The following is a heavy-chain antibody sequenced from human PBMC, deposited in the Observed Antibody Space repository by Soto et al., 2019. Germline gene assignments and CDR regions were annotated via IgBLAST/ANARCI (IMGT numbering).Heavy chain of an antibody. D-gene: IGHD2-2*01. CDR1: GFTFSSYG. CDR3: ARAGIPAAIHYYYYYYGMDV. V-gene: IGHV3-33*01. Sequence: LRLSCAASGFTFSSYGMHWVRQAPGKGLEWVAVIWYDGSNKYYADSVKGRFTISRDNSKNTLYLQMNSLRAEDTAVYYCARAGIPAAIHYYYYYYGMDVWGQGTTVTVSS. J-gene: IGHJ6*02. CDR2: IWYDGSNK.